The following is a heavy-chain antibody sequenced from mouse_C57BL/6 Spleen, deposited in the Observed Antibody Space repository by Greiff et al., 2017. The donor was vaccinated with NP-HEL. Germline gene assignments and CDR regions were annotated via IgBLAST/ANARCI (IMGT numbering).Heavy chain of an antibody. D-gene: IGHD2-4*01. Sequence: LVESGASVKISCKASGYAFSSYWMNWVKQRPGKGLEWIGQIYPGDGDTNYNGKFKGKATLTADKSSSTAYMQLSSLTSEDSAVYFCARSYDYDDWYFDVWGTGTTVTVSS. CDR3: ARSYDYDDWYFDV. CDR1: GYAFSSYW. CDR2: IYPGDGDT. V-gene: IGHV1-80*01. J-gene: IGHJ1*03.